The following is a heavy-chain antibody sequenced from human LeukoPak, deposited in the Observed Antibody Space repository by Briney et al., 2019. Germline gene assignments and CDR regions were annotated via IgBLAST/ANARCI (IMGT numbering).Heavy chain of an antibody. Sequence: GGSLRLSCETSGFTFSTYWMSWVRQAPGKGLEWVANIDPDGSAKYYVDSVKGRFTISRDNAKNSLHLQMNSLRAEDTAVYYCARGYCYGGNCFGGGFDHWGQGALVTVSS. D-gene: IGHD2-15*01. CDR2: IDPDGSAK. V-gene: IGHV3-7*03. J-gene: IGHJ4*02. CDR3: ARGYCYGGNCFGGGFDH. CDR1: GFTFSTYW.